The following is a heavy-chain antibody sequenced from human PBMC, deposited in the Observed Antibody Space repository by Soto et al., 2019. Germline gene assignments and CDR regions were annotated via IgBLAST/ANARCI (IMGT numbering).Heavy chain of an antibody. CDR3: ARVTATSPDAWLDP. V-gene: IGHV1-2*04. CDR1: GYTFTDYF. J-gene: IGHJ5*02. D-gene: IGHD4-4*01. Sequence: QVQLVQSGAEVKKPGASVNVSCRVSGYTFTDYFLHWVRQAPGHGLEWMGWINPNSGSTNFAPKFQGLVTMTRDASISTVYLVLNRLTSDDTAVYFCARVTATSPDAWLDPWGQGTLVTVSS. CDR2: INPNSGST.